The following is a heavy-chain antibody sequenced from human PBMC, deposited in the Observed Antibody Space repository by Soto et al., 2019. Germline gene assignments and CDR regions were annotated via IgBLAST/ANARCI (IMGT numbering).Heavy chain of an antibody. CDR3: ARANYIESSGWSSGFDI. CDR2: IIPMLDIA. V-gene: IGHV1-69*02. Sequence: QVQLVQSGAAVKKPGSSVKVSCKASGGIFIRHTISWVRQAPGQGLEWMGRIIPMLDIANYAQRFQGRVTSTADKSTNTAYMELSSLRSEDTAVYYCARANYIESSGWSSGFDIWGQGTTVTVSS. D-gene: IGHD3-22*01. J-gene: IGHJ3*02. CDR1: GGIFIRHT.